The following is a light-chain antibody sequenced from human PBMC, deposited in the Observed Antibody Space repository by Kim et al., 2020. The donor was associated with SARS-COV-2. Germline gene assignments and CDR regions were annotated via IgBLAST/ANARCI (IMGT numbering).Light chain of an antibody. CDR2: GKN. J-gene: IGLJ2*01. CDR3: NSRDNSGDRVL. V-gene: IGLV3-19*01. CDR1: SLRTYY. Sequence: ALGQTVRITCQGDSLRTYYASWYQQKPGQAPILVIYGKNNRPSGIPDRFSGSSSGNTASLTVTGAQAVDEADYYCNSRDNSGDRVLFGGGTKVTVL.